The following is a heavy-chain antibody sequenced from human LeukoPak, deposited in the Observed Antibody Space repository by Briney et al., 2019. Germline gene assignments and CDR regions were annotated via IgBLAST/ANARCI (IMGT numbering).Heavy chain of an antibody. V-gene: IGHV4-59*01. Sequence: SETLSLTCSVSGASINGYFWNWVRQTPEKRLDWIGYVSHTGATTSNPTLKSRVSITIDTSKSQISLTMTSVAAADSALYYCARDRRGSFYTFDLWGPGTIVSVS. CDR2: VSHTGAT. D-gene: IGHD1-26*01. CDR1: GASINGYF. J-gene: IGHJ3*01. CDR3: ARDRRGSFYTFDL.